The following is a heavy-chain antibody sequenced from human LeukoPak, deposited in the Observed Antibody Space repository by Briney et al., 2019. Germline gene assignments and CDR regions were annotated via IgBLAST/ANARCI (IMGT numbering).Heavy chain of an antibody. D-gene: IGHD3-10*01. Sequence: GESLKISCKGSGYSFTSYWIGWVRQMPGKGLEWMGIIYPGDSDTRYSPSFQGQVTISADKSISTAYLQWSSLKASDTAMYYCARNGSGKKNYYYMDVWGKGTTVTVSS. CDR2: IYPGDSDT. CDR1: GYSFTSYW. CDR3: ARNGSGKKNYYYMDV. V-gene: IGHV5-51*01. J-gene: IGHJ6*03.